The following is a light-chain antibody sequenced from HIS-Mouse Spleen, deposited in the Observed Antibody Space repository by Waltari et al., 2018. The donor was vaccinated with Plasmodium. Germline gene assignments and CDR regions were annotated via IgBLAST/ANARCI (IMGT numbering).Light chain of an antibody. J-gene: IGKJ2*01. V-gene: IGKV1-9*01. CDR1: QGISRY. CDR3: QQLNSYPYT. CDR2: DAS. Sequence: DIQLTQSPSFLSASVGDRVTSACRASQGISRYLAWYQQKPGKAPKHLIYDASTLQSGVPSMFSGSRSGTEFTLTISSLQPEDFATYYCQQLNSYPYTFGQGTKLEIK.